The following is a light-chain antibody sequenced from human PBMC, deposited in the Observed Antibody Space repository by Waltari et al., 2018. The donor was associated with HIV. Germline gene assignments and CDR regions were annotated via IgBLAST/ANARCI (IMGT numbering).Light chain of an antibody. CDR2: GAS. CDR3: HQYGNSPLT. Sequence: DTVLTQSPGTLSLSPGERTTLSCRASQSVSGSFLAWYQQKPGQAPRLLMYGASSRATSIPERFSGSGSGTDFTLTISRLEPEDFAVYFCHQYGNSPLTFGQGTKLEIK. CDR1: QSVSGSF. V-gene: IGKV3-20*01. J-gene: IGKJ2*01.